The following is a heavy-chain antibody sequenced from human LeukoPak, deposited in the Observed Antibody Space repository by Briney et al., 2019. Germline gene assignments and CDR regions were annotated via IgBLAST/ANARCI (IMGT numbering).Heavy chain of an antibody. V-gene: IGHV4-34*01. CDR1: GGSFSGYY. CDR2: IYLSGST. CDR3: ARDSYYYGSGSYYIDY. J-gene: IGHJ4*02. D-gene: IGHD3-10*01. Sequence: SETLSLTCAVYGGSFSGYYWSWIRQPPGKGLEWIGSIYLSGSTYYNPSLKSRVTISVDTSKNQFSLKLSSVTAADTAVYYCARDSYYYGSGSYYIDYWGQGTLVTVSS.